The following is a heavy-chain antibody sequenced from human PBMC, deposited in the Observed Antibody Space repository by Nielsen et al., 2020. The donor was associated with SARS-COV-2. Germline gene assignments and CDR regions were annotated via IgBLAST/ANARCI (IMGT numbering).Heavy chain of an antibody. J-gene: IGHJ4*02. V-gene: IGHV3-30*02. CDR1: GFTFSSYG. D-gene: IGHD2-2*01. CDR3: AKDLDDVVPAAMPLDY. CDR2: IWYDGSNK. Sequence: GESLKISCAASGFTFSSYGMHWVRQAPGKGLEWVAVIWYDGSNKYYADSVKGRFTISRDNSKNTLYLQMNSLRAEDTAVYYCAKDLDDVVPAAMPLDYWGQGTLVTVSS.